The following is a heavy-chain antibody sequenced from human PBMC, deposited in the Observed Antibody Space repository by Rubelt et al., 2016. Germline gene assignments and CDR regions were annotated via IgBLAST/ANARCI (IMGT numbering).Heavy chain of an antibody. V-gene: IGHV4-59*08. D-gene: IGHD2-15*01. CDR3: ARPRYSNGAFDI. CDR2: IYYSGTT. CDR1: GGSISNYY. J-gene: IGHJ3*02. Sequence: QVQLLESGPGLLKPSETLSLTCTVSGGSISNYYWNWIRQPPGKGLERIGYIYYSGTTNYTPSHKSRDTIVVDTSKNQFSRKLSSVTAADTAVYDCARPRYSNGAFDIWGQGTMVTVSS.